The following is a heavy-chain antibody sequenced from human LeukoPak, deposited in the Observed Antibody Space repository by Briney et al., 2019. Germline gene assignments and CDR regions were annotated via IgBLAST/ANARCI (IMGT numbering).Heavy chain of an antibody. Sequence: GGSLRLSCAAYGFTFSSYGMHWVRQAPGKGLEWAAVISYDGSNKYYADSVKGRFTISRDNSKNTLYLQMNSLRADDTAVYYCAKDFRPSRSVWYLEIDYWGQGTLVTVSS. CDR3: AKDFRPSRSVWYLEIDY. CDR1: GFTFSSYG. CDR2: ISYDGSNK. V-gene: IGHV3-30*18. D-gene: IGHD6-19*01. J-gene: IGHJ4*02.